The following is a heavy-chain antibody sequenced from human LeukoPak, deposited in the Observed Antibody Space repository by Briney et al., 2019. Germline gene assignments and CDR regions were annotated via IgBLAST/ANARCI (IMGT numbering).Heavy chain of an antibody. CDR2: ISAYNGNT. CDR1: GYTFTSYG. Sequence: EASVTVSCTASGYTFTSYGISWVRQAPGQGLEWMGWISAYNGNTNYAQKLQGRVTMTTDTSTSTAYMELRSLRSDDTAVYYCARDAVVVAAATRADYYYYGMDVWGQGTTVTVSS. V-gene: IGHV1-18*01. D-gene: IGHD2-15*01. J-gene: IGHJ6*02. CDR3: ARDAVVVAAATRADYYYYGMDV.